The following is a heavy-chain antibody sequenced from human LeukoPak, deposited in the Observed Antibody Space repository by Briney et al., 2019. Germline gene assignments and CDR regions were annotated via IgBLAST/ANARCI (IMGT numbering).Heavy chain of an antibody. CDR1: GFTFSDYH. Sequence: GGSLRLSCAASGFTFSDYHMSWIRQAPGKGLEWVSYISSSSSYTNYADSVKGRFTISRDNAKNSLYLQMNSLRAEDTAVYYCARDQAGGVVVPAAYDYWGQGTLVTVSS. V-gene: IGHV3-11*05. CDR2: ISSSSSYT. CDR3: ARDQAGGVVVPAAYDY. D-gene: IGHD2-2*01. J-gene: IGHJ4*02.